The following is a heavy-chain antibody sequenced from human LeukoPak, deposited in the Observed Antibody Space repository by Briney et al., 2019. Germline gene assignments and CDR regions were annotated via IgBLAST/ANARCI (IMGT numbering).Heavy chain of an antibody. CDR1: GYTFTSYG. CDR2: ISAYNGNT. V-gene: IGHV1-18*01. J-gene: IGHJ3*02. CDR3: ARDPGYDSSGYYYSAFDI. Sequence: PAASVKVSCKASGYTFTSYGISWVRQAPGQGLEWMGWISAYNGNTNYAQKLQGRVTMTTDTSTSTAYMELRSLRSDDTAVYYCARDPGYDSSGYYYSAFDIWGQGTMVTVSS. D-gene: IGHD3-22*01.